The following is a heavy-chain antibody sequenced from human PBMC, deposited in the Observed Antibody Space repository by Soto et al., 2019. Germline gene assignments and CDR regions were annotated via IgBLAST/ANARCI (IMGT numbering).Heavy chain of an antibody. CDR2: INSDGTII. V-gene: IGHV3-74*01. J-gene: IGHJ5*02. Sequence: GGSLRLSCVASGFPLSDYWMLWVRQVPAKGLVWVSRINSDGTIINYADSVEGRFTISRDNAKNTLYLQMNSLRGEDTAVYYCARLHSPYSPGWTGVVDPWGQGTLVTVSS. CDR1: GFPLSDYW. D-gene: IGHD3-16*01. CDR3: ARLHSPYSPGWTGVVDP.